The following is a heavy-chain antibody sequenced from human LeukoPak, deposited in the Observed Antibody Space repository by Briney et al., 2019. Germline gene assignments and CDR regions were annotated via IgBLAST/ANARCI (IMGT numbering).Heavy chain of an antibody. Sequence: PSETLSLTCTVSGGSISSYYWGWVRQPPGKGLEWIGSIYYSGSTYYNPSLKSRLTISVDTSKNQFSLKLSSVTAADTAVYYCATSYDILTGDDYWGQGTLVTISS. V-gene: IGHV4-39*07. CDR2: IYYSGST. D-gene: IGHD3-9*01. CDR3: ATSYDILTGDDY. CDR1: GGSISSYY. J-gene: IGHJ4*02.